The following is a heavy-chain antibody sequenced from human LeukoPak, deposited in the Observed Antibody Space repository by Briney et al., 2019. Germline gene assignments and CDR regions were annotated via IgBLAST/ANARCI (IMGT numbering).Heavy chain of an antibody. V-gene: IGHV1-69*01. CDR2: IIPIFGTA. CDR1: GGTFSSYA. Sequence: SVKVSCKASGGTFSSYAISWVRQAPGQGLEWMGGIIPIFGTANYAQKFQGRVTITADESTSTAYMELSSLRAEDTAVYFCAKLQTYWVYYMDVWGKGTTVTVSS. J-gene: IGHJ6*03. CDR3: AKLQTYWVYYMDV. D-gene: IGHD2-8*02.